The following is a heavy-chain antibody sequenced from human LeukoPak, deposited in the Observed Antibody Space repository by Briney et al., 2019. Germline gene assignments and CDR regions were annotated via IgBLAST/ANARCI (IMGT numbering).Heavy chain of an antibody. CDR1: GFTFDDYA. D-gene: IGHD4-17*01. J-gene: IGHJ4*02. CDR2: IRWNSGSI. V-gene: IGHV3-9*01. Sequence: GGSLRLSCAASGFTFDDYAMHWVRRAPGKGLEWVSGIRWNSGSIGYADSVKGRFTISRDNAKNSLYLQMNSLRAEDTALYYCAKGPTSTGTDYFDSWGQGTLVTVSS. CDR3: AKGPTSTGTDYFDS.